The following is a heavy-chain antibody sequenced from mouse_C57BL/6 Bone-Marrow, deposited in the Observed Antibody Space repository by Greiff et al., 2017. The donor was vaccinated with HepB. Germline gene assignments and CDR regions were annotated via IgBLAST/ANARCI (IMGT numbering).Heavy chain of an antibody. J-gene: IGHJ3*01. D-gene: IGHD2-2*01. CDR1: GFTFSSYA. CDR3: ARDLIGYDGFAY. V-gene: IGHV5-4*01. CDR2: ISDGGSYT. Sequence: EVKLMESGGGLVKPGGSLKLSCAASGFTFSSYAMSWVRQTPEKRLEWVATISDGGSYTYYPDNVKGRFTISRDNAKNNLYRQMSHLKSEDTAMYYCARDLIGYDGFAYWGQGTLVTVSA.